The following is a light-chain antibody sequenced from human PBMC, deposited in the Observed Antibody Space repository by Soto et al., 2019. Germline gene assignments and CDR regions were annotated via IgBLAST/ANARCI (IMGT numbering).Light chain of an antibody. CDR3: NSYTSRSTHYV. V-gene: IGLV2-14*01. CDR1: SSDVGGYNY. Sequence: QSALTQPASVSGSPGQSITISCTGTSSDVGGYNYVSWYQHHPGKAPKLIIFEVRNRPSGVSNRFSGSKSGNTASLTISGLQAEDEADYYCNSYTSRSTHYVFGTGTQLTVL. CDR2: EVR. J-gene: IGLJ1*01.